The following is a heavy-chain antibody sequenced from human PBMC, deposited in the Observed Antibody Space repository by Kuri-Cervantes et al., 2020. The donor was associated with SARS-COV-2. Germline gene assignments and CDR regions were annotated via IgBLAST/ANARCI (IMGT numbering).Heavy chain of an antibody. CDR2: IYHSGST. CDR1: GYSTSSGYY. J-gene: IGHJ4*02. V-gene: IGHV4-38-2*02. D-gene: IGHD6-19*01. CDR3: ARAGIGAVAGNFDY. Sequence: SETLSLTCTVSGYSTSSGYYWGWIRQPPGKGLEWIGSIYHSGSTYYNPSLKSRVTISVDTSKNQFSLKLSSVTAADTAVYYCARAGIGAVAGNFDYWGQGTLVTVSS.